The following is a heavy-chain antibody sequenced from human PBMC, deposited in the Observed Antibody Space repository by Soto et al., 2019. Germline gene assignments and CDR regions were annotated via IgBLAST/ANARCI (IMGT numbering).Heavy chain of an antibody. CDR2: IIPILGIA. D-gene: IGHD6-19*01. Sequence: GASVKVSCKASGGTFSSYTISWVRQAPGQGLEWMGRIIPILGIANYAQKFQGRVTITADKSTSTAYMELSSLRSEDMAVYYCARESGSGWYQEGYWGQGTLVTVSS. CDR3: ARESGSGWYQEGY. V-gene: IGHV1-69*04. CDR1: GGTFSSYT. J-gene: IGHJ4*02.